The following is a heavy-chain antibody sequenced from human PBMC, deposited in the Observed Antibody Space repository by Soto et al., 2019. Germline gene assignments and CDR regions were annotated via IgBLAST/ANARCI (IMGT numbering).Heavy chain of an antibody. CDR3: ARGLGYCSSTSCPFDY. V-gene: IGHV4-59*01. CDR2: IYYSGST. D-gene: IGHD2-2*01. CDR1: GVSISSYY. Sequence: PSETLSLTCTVSGVSISSYYWSWIRQPPGKGLEWIGYIYYSGSTNYNPSLKSRVTISVDTSKNQFSLKLSSVTAADTAVYYCARGLGYCSSTSCPFDYWGQGTLVTVSS. J-gene: IGHJ4*02.